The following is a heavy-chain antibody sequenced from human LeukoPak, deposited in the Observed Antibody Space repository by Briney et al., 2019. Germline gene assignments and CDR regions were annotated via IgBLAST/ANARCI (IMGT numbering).Heavy chain of an antibody. CDR3: ARGQHRWDYSHNLMSF. CDR1: GFTFSNYA. V-gene: IGHV3-30*04. CDR2: ISYDGSNK. D-gene: IGHD4-11*01. J-gene: IGHJ3*01. Sequence: GGSLRLSCAASGFTFSNYAMHWVRQAPGKGLEWVALISYDGSNKFYADSVKGRFTISRDNSKNTLYLLMNSLRADDTSVYYCARGQHRWDYSHNLMSFWGQGTLVTVSS.